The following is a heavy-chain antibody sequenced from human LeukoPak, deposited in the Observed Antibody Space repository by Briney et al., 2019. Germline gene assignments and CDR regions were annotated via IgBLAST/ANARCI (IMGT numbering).Heavy chain of an antibody. CDR3: VSGRVAGIDAFDI. CDR2: IYTSGST. D-gene: IGHD6-19*01. J-gene: IGHJ3*02. V-gene: IGHV4-4*07. CDR1: GGSISSYY. Sequence: PSETLSLTCTVSGGSISSYYWSWIRQPAGKGLEWIGRIYTSGSTNYNPSLKSRVTMSVDTSKNQFSLQLNSVTPEDTAVYYCVSGRVAGIDAFDIWGQGTMVTVSS.